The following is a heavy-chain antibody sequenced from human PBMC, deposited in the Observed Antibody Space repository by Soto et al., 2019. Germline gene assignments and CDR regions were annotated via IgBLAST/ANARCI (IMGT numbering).Heavy chain of an antibody. J-gene: IGHJ4*02. D-gene: IGHD3-9*01. CDR3: AKLGLTSMAH. Sequence: GSMRLSCAASAFTFRNYAMSWVRQAPGKGLEWVSVISGSGSITYYADSVKGRFTISRDNSKNTLYLQMSSLRAEDTAIYYCAKLGLTSMAHWGQGTLVTVSS. CDR2: ISGSGSIT. CDR1: AFTFRNYA. V-gene: IGHV3-23*01.